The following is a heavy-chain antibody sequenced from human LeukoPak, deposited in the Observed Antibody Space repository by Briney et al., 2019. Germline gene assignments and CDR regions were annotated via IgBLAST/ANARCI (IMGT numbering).Heavy chain of an antibody. J-gene: IGHJ5*02. V-gene: IGHV3-33*01. CDR1: GFTFSSYG. CDR2: IWYDGSNK. Sequence: GGSLGLSCAASGFTFSSYGMHWVRQAPGKGLEWVAVIWYDGSNKYYADSVKGRFTISRDNSRNTLYLQMNGLRAEDTAVYYCARDDLPRSPPIAAAGTGLVLWGQGTLVTVSS. CDR3: ARDDLPRSPPIAAAGTGLVL. D-gene: IGHD6-13*01.